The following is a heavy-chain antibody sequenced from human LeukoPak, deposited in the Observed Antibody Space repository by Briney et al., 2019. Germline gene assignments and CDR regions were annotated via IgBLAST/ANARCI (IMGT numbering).Heavy chain of an antibody. J-gene: IGHJ3*02. D-gene: IGHD3-10*01. Sequence: SETLSLTCTVSGGSVSSRTYYWGWFRQPPGKGLEWIGSVYYSGNTFYSSSLKSRVTISVDTSKNQFSLNLRSVTAADTAVYYCSGGIDEAGKAFDIWGQGTMVAVSS. CDR3: SGGIDEAGKAFDI. V-gene: IGHV4-39*01. CDR2: VYYSGNT. CDR1: GGSVSSRTYY.